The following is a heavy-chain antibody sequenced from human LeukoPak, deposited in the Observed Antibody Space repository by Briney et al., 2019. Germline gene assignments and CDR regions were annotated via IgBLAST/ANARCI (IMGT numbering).Heavy chain of an antibody. V-gene: IGHV4-39*01. J-gene: IGHJ4*02. CDR3: ASSGSSGYYQLDY. D-gene: IGHD3-22*01. CDR1: GGSISSSSYY. CDR2: IYYSGST. Sequence: PETLSLTCTVSGGSISSSSYYWGWIRQPPGKGLEWIGSIYYSGSTYYNPSLKGRVTISADRSKNQYSLKLSSVTAADTAVYYCASSGSSGYYQLDYWGQGTLVIVSS.